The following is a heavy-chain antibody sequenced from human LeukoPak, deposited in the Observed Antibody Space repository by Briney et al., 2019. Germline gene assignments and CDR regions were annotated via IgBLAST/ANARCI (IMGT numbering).Heavy chain of an antibody. D-gene: IGHD6-6*01. Sequence: ASVKVSCKASGYTFTGYYMHRVRQAPGQGLEWMGWINPNSGGTNYAQKFQGRVTMTRDTSISTAYMELSRLRSDDTAVYYCARDIAARPMVMYYFDYWGQGTLVTVSS. J-gene: IGHJ4*02. CDR2: INPNSGGT. V-gene: IGHV1-2*02. CDR1: GYTFTGYY. CDR3: ARDIAARPMVMYYFDY.